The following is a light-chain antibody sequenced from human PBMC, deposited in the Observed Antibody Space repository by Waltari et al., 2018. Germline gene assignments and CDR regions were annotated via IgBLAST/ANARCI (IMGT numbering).Light chain of an antibody. J-gene: IGLJ2*01. Sequence: QSALTQPASVSGSPGQSITISCTGTSSDVGGYKYVSWYQTHPGNAPKPMLYGCRTLPSGVSNRVPGSKSGNTASLNISGLQSEDEADYYCTSYTSSSSSAYVVFGGGTKLTVL. CDR3: TSYTSSSSSAYVV. CDR2: GCR. CDR1: SSDVGGYKY. V-gene: IGLV2-14*01.